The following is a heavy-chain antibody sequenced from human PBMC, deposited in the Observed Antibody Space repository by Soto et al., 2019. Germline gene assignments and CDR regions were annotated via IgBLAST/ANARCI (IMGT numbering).Heavy chain of an antibody. J-gene: IGHJ4*02. V-gene: IGHV3-66*01. D-gene: IGHD2-8*02. CDR1: GFTVSSNY. Sequence: GGSLRLSCAASGFTVSSNYMSWVRQAPGKGLEWVSVIYSGGSTYYADSVKGRFTISRDNSKNTLYLQMSSLRAEDTAVYYCARDKITGLFDYWGQGTLVTVSS. CDR2: IYSGGST. CDR3: ARDKITGLFDY.